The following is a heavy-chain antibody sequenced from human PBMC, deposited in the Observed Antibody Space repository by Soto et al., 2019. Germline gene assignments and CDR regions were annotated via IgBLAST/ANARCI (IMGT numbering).Heavy chain of an antibody. CDR2: IYHSGST. CDR3: ARRGYSYGLLYYYGMDV. CDR1: GCSISSSNW. V-gene: IGHV4-4*02. Sequence: SETLSLTCAVSGCSISSSNWWSWVRQPPGKGLEWIGEIYHSGSTNYNPSLKSRVTISVDKSKNQFSLKLSSVTAADTAVYYCARRGYSYGLLYYYGMDVWGQGTTVTVSS. J-gene: IGHJ6*02. D-gene: IGHD5-18*01.